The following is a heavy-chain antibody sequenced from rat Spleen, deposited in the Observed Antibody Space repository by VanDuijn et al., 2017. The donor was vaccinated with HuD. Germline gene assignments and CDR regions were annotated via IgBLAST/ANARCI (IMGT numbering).Heavy chain of an antibody. D-gene: IGHD1-6*01. Sequence: EVQLVESGGGLVQPGRSLKLSCEASGFTFSDYYMAWVRQAPKKGLEWVASISYEGSRTYYGDSVKGRLTISRDNAKSTLYLQMDSLRSEDTATYYCARHALMYTTDPFTYWGQGTLVSVSS. CDR2: ISYEGSRT. J-gene: IGHJ3*01. V-gene: IGHV5-22*01. CDR1: GFTFSDYY. CDR3: ARHALMYTTDPFTY.